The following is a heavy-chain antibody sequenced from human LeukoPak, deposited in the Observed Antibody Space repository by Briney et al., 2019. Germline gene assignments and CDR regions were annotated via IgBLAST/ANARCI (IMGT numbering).Heavy chain of an antibody. D-gene: IGHD2-15*01. CDR2: ISSSSSTI. J-gene: IGHJ4*02. CDR1: GLTVSSYS. V-gene: IGHV3-48*02. CDR3: ARARASGRSGFDY. Sequence: GGSLRLSCAASGLTVSSYSMNWVRQAPGKGLEWVSYISSSSSTIYYAGSVKGRFTISRDNAKNSLYLQMNSLRDGDTAVYYCARARASGRSGFDYWGQGTLVTVSS.